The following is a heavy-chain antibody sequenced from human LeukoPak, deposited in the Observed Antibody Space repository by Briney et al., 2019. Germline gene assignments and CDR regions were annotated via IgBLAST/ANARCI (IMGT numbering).Heavy chain of an antibody. V-gene: IGHV4-4*09. D-gene: IGHD3-10*01. CDR3: ARHRSGSYYSWFDP. Sequence: PETLSLTCTVSGGSISSYYWSWIRQPPGKGLEWIGYIYTSGSTNYNPSLKSRVTISVDTSKNQFSLKLSSVTAADTAVYYCARHRSGSYYSWFDPWGQGTLVTVSS. J-gene: IGHJ5*02. CDR1: GGSISSYY. CDR2: IYTSGST.